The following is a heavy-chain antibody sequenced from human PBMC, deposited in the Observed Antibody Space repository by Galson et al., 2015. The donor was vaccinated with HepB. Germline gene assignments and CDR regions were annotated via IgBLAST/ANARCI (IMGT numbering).Heavy chain of an antibody. V-gene: IGHV4-34*01. CDR1: GGSFSGYY. J-gene: IGHJ2*01. CDR3: TRGLNLGYFDL. D-gene: IGHD1-20*01. Sequence: ETLSLTCAVYGGSFSGYYWTWIRQPPGKGLEWIGQINHGGSANSNPSLRSRVTISVATSKNQFSLKLSSVTAADTAVYYCTRGLNLGYFDLWGRGTLVTVSS. CDR2: INHGGSA.